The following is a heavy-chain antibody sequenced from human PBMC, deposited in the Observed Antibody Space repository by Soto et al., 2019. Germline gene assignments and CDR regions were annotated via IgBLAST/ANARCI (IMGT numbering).Heavy chain of an antibody. V-gene: IGHV4-34*01. CDR1: GGSFSGYY. J-gene: IGHJ3*02. CDR2: INHSGST. Sequence: LETLSLTCAVYGGSFSGYYWSWIRQPPGKGLEWIGEINHSGSTNYNPSLKSRVTISVDTSKNQFSLKLSSVTAADTAVYYCARFSGWSNDAFDIWGQGTMVTVSS. CDR3: ARFSGWSNDAFDI. D-gene: IGHD6-19*01.